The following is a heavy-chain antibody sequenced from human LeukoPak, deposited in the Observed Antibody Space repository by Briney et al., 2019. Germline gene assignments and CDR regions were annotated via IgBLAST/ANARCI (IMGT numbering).Heavy chain of an antibody. CDR3: ARIPSFWSGYYFDYYYMDV. V-gene: IGHV1-18*01. CDR2: ISAYNGNT. CDR1: GYTFTSYG. D-gene: IGHD3-3*01. Sequence: ASVTVSCKASGYTFTSYGISWVRQAPGQGLEWMGWISAYNGNTSYAQKLQGRVTMTTDTSTSTAYMELRSLRSDDTAVYYCARIPSFWSGYYFDYYYMDVWGKGTTVTVSS. J-gene: IGHJ6*03.